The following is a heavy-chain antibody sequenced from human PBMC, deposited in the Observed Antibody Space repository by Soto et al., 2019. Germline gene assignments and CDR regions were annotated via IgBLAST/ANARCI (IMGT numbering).Heavy chain of an antibody. CDR1: GFTFNNYA. Sequence: GGSLRLSGAASGFTFNNYAMNWVRHAPGKELEWVATISGTGGSTYYADSVKGRFTISRDNSKNTLHLQMNSLRVEDTAVYYCATDRLGGTFDYWGQGAQVTVSS. V-gene: IGHV3-23*01. CDR2: ISGTGGST. D-gene: IGHD1-1*01. CDR3: ATDRLGGTFDY. J-gene: IGHJ4*02.